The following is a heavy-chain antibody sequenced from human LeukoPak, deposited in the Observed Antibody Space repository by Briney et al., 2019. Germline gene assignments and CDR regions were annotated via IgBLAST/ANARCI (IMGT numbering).Heavy chain of an antibody. J-gene: IGHJ4*02. CDR1: GYAFTDYD. CDR2: MNPNTGNT. V-gene: IGHV1-8*02. Sequence: ASVKVSCKASGYAFTDYDINWVRQATGQGLEWMGWMNPNTGNTGFAQRFQDRVVLTRDTSINTAYMELSSLRSDDTAVYYCVRGNSGSYYLHWGQGTLVTVSS. CDR3: VRGNSGSYYLH. D-gene: IGHD1-26*01.